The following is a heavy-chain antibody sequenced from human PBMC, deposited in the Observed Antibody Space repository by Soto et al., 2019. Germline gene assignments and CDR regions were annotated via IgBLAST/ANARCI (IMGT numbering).Heavy chain of an antibody. D-gene: IGHD3-16*02. CDR3: ATYTGTYRYH. J-gene: IGHJ5*02. CDR2: ITSSSSVT. Sequence: EVQLVESGGGLVKPGESLRLSCAASGLRFSTYSMSWVRQAPGRGLEWVSSITSSSSVTFYADSVKGRFTISRDNAKNSRYLQMNSLRAEDTAVYYCATYTGTYRYHWGQGTLVTVSS. CDR1: GLRFSTYS. V-gene: IGHV3-21*01.